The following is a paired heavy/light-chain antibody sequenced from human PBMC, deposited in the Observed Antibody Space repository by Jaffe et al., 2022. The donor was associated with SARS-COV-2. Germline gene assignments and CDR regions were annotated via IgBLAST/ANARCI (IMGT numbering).Light chain of an antibody. CDR3: QQRGTGYT. J-gene: IGKJ2*01. Sequence: ETVLTQSPVTLSLSPGERVTLSCRASQSVGRYLAWYQQKAGQAPRLLIYDASNRATGIPARFSGSGSGTDFTLTITSLEPEDCATYYCQQRGTGYTFGQGTRLEIK. CDR1: QSVGRY. CDR2: DAS. V-gene: IGKV3-11*01.
Heavy chain of an antibody. J-gene: IGHJ4*02. CDR1: AFSFSPYA. CDR3: ARDNDIAASGRGYFDY. CDR2: ISHDGINI. V-gene: IGHV3-30*04. D-gene: IGHD6-13*01. Sequence: QVQLVQSGGGVVQPGRSLRLSCAAPAFSFSPYAMQWVRQAPGKGLEWVAVISHDGINIQYAESVRDRFIISRDNSKSTLYLQMNSLRAEDTAVYYCARDNDIAASGRGYFDYWGQGTLVTVSS.